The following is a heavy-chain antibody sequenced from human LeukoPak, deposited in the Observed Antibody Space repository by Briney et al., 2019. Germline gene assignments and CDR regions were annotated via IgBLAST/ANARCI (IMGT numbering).Heavy chain of an antibody. CDR1: GGSFSGYY. J-gene: IGHJ5*02. CDR3: ARDSGTTGEVKFDP. Sequence: SETLSFTCAVYGGSFSGYYRSWIRQPAGKGLEWIGRISGSGTITYNPALQSRLSISIDTSKNQFSLKLMSVTAADTAVYYCARDSGTTGEVKFDPWGQGTLVTVSS. CDR2: ISGSGTI. V-gene: IGHV4-4*07. D-gene: IGHD3-10*01.